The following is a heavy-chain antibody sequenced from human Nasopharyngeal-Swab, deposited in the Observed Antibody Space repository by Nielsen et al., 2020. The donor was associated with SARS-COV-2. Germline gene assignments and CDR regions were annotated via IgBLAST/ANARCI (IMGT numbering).Heavy chain of an antibody. CDR3: ARGTTVRYFDWLFADYGMDV. Sequence: ASVKVSCKASGYTFTSYDINWVRQATGQGLEWMGWMNPNSGNTGYAQKFRGRVTMTRNTSISTAYMELSSLRSEDTAVYYCARGTTVRYFDWLFADYGMDVWGQGTTVTVSS. CDR2: MNPNSGNT. CDR1: GYTFTSYD. V-gene: IGHV1-8*01. J-gene: IGHJ6*02. D-gene: IGHD3-9*01.